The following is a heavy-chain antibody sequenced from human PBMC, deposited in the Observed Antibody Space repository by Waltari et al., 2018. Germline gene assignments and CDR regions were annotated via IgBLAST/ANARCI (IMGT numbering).Heavy chain of an antibody. D-gene: IGHD2-2*01. CDR1: GFTFSNYA. CDR3: AFVRAYAERGGLFDS. J-gene: IGHJ4*02. V-gene: IGHV3-23*01. Sequence: EVQLLESGGGLVQPGGSLRLSCAASGFTFSNYAMNWVRQAPGKGLEWISGITTTGGITYYADSVKGRFTISRDNSKNTLYLQMNSLRAEDTAVYYCAFVRAYAERGGLFDSWGQGTLVTVSS. CDR2: ITTTGGIT.